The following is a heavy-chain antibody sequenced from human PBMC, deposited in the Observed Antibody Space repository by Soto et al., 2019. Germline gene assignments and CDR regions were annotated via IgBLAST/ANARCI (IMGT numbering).Heavy chain of an antibody. Sequence: EVQLLESGGGLVQPGGYLRISCTASGFTFSSFAIGWVRQGPGKGLDWVSGITGSGTGTYFADSVSGRVTICRDKSKHALFLQMHSLRTEDTAVYYCAKTYSYYYFDYWGQGTLVAVSS. CDR1: GFTFSSFA. V-gene: IGHV3-23*01. CDR3: AKTYSYYYFDY. D-gene: IGHD3-16*01. CDR2: ITGSGTGT. J-gene: IGHJ4*02.